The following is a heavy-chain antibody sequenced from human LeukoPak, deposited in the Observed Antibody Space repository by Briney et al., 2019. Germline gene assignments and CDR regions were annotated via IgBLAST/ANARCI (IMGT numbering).Heavy chain of an antibody. V-gene: IGHV3-66*01. CDR2: IYSGGST. CDR1: GFTVSSNY. Sequence: GGSLRLSCAASGFTVSSNYMSWVRQAPGKGLEWVSVIYSGGSTYYADSVKGRFTISRENSKNTLYLQMNSLRAEDTAVYYCANTAGSSSGWAIDYWGQGTLVTVSS. D-gene: IGHD6-19*01. J-gene: IGHJ4*02. CDR3: ANTAGSSSGWAIDY.